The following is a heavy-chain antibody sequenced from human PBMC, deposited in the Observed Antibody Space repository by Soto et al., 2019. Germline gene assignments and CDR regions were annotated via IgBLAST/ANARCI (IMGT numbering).Heavy chain of an antibody. D-gene: IGHD6-13*01. Sequence: ASVKVSCKVSGYTLTELSMHWVRQAPGKGLEWMGGFDPEDGETVYAQKFQGRVTMTEDTSTDTAYMELSSLRSEDTAVYYCATFNSRAAAGTTINNWIDPWGQGTLVTFSS. CDR2: FDPEDGET. J-gene: IGHJ5*02. CDR3: ATFNSRAAAGTTINNWIDP. CDR1: GYTLTELS. V-gene: IGHV1-24*01.